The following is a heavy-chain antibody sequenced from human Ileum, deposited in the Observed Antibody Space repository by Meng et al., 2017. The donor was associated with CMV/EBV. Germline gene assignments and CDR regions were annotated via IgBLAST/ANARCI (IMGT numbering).Heavy chain of an antibody. D-gene: IGHD1-26*01. CDR3: AKVVGAVTGDY. CDR1: GCTFSTYA. V-gene: IGHV3-23*01. J-gene: IGHJ4*02. CDR2: ISGSGTNT. Sequence: YCAASGCTFSTYAMHWVRQAPGKGLEWVSTISGSGTNTYYADSVKGRFTVSRDNSRNTLYLQMDSLRADDTAVYYCAKVVGAVTGDYWGQGTLVTVSS.